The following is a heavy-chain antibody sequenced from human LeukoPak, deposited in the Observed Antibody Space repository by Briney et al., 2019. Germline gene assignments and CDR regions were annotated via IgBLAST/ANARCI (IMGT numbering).Heavy chain of an antibody. J-gene: IGHJ4*02. CDR3: ARFYFPAHVAD. CDR1: EGSVSSNY. CDR2: INHSGST. V-gene: IGHV4-34*01. Sequence: PSETLSLTCAVYEGSVSSNYRSWIRQPPGKGLEWIAEINHSGSTNYKPSLKSRFTISVHTSKNPLSLKLSSLTAADTAVYYCARFYFPAHVADWGEGTLFTVSS. D-gene: IGHD2-2*01.